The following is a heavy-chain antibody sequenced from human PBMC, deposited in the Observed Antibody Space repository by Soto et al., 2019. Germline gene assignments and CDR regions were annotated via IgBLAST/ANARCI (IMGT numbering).Heavy chain of an antibody. D-gene: IGHD4-17*01. CDR3: ARDYGDPPELDY. J-gene: IGHJ4*02. CDR1: GFTFSSYG. V-gene: IGHV3-33*01. CDR2: IWYDGSNK. Sequence: QVQLVESGGGVVQPGRSLRLSCAASGFTFSSYGMHWVRQAPGKGVEWVAVIWYDGSNKYYADSVKGRFTISRDNSKNTLYLQMNSLRAEATAVYYCARDYGDPPELDYWGQGTLVTVSS.